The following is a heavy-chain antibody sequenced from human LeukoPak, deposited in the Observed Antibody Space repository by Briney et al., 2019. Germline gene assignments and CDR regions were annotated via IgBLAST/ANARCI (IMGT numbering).Heavy chain of an antibody. CDR2: INSDGSRT. V-gene: IGHV3-74*01. J-gene: IGHJ4*02. CDR1: GFTFSSYW. D-gene: IGHD6-19*01. CDR3: AREASSGWRPFDY. Sequence: PGGSLRLSCAASGFTFSSYWMHWVRQAPGKGLVWVSRINSDGSRTSYADSVKGRFSISRDNAKNTLYLQMNSLRAEDTAVYYCAREASSGWRPFDYWGQGTLVTVSS.